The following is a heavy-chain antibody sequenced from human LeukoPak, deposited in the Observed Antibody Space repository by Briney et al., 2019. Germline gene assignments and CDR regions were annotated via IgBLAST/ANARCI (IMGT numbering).Heavy chain of an antibody. V-gene: IGHV3-7*01. CDR3: ARGGYSFDY. CDR2: LHADGNEK. D-gene: IGHD5-12*01. CDR1: GFSLSGYW. J-gene: IGHJ4*02. Sequence: GGSLRLSCGAYGFSLSGYWMSWVRQAPGEGLEWVARLHADGNEKYFVHSVKGRFTVSRDNAKNSLYLQMNSLRVEDTDVYYCARGGYSFDYLGQGTLVTVSS.